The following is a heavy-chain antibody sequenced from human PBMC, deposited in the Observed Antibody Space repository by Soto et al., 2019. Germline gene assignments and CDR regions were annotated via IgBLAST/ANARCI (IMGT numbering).Heavy chain of an antibody. CDR3: ARSETGGNPHLYFDL. Sequence: QLQESGPGVAQPSETLSLTCTVSGGSFSSNSHFWAWIRQPPGKGLEWIGSTYFGVNPHYNPSLESRVALAVATSKNQLSLKVNSVTVADTAIYYCARSETGGNPHLYFDLWGRGTLVTVSS. CDR1: GGSFSSNSHF. D-gene: IGHD2-15*01. CDR2: TYFGVNP. V-gene: IGHV4-39*01. J-gene: IGHJ2*01.